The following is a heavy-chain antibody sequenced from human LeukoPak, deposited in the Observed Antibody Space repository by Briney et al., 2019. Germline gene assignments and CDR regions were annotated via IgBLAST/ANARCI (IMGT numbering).Heavy chain of an antibody. V-gene: IGHV3-21*01. D-gene: IGHD4-17*01. CDR2: ISSSSSYI. CDR1: GFTFSSYS. CDR3: ARDIGNGDYVDAFDI. Sequence: GGSLRLSCAASGFTFSSYSINWVRQAPGQGLEWVSSISSSSSYIYYADSVKGRFTISRDNAKNSPYLQMNSLRAEDTAVYYCARDIGNGDYVDAFDIWGQGTMVTVSS. J-gene: IGHJ3*02.